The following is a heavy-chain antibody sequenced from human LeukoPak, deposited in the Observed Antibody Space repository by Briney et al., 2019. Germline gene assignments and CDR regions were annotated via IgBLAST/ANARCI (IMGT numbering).Heavy chain of an antibody. J-gene: IGHJ6*02. CDR1: GFSFSSHC. CDR3: ARPIVVVPAAIIRYYYHGMDV. Sequence: PGGSLRLSCPASGFSFSSHCMTSVRQAPGKWLESVSSISSSSSYIYYTDSVRARFTISRDNANNSLYLQMNSLRGEDTAVYYCARPIVVVPAAIIRYYYHGMDVWGQGTTVTVS. CDR2: ISSSSSYI. V-gene: IGHV3-21*01. D-gene: IGHD2-2*02.